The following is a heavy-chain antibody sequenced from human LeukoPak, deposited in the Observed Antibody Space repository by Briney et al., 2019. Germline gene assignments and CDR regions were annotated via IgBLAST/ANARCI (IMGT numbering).Heavy chain of an antibody. CDR3: ARGGGVGATMKDAFDI. CDR2: ISYDGSNK. V-gene: IGHV3-30-3*01. Sequence: PGGSLRLSCAASGFTFSNYAMHWVRQAPGKGLEWVAVISYDGSNKYYADSVKGRFTISRDNSKNTLYLQMNSLRAEDTAVYYCARGGGVGATMKDAFDIWGQGTMVTVSS. CDR1: GFTFSNYA. J-gene: IGHJ3*02. D-gene: IGHD1-26*01.